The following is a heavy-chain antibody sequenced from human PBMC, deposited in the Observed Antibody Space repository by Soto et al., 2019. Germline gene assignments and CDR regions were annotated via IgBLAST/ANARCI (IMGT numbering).Heavy chain of an antibody. Sequence: PGGSLRLSCAASGFTFSSHSMNWVRQAPGKGLEWVSSISSSSSYIYYADSVKGRFTISRDNAKNSLYLQMNSLRAEDTAVYYCARDRIAAAGNWFDPWGQGTLVTVSS. CDR2: ISSSSSYI. D-gene: IGHD6-13*01. V-gene: IGHV3-21*01. CDR3: ARDRIAAAGNWFDP. J-gene: IGHJ5*02. CDR1: GFTFSSHS.